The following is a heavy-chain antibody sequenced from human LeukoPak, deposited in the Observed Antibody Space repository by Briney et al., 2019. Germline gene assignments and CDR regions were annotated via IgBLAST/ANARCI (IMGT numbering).Heavy chain of an antibody. V-gene: IGHV1-2*02. J-gene: IGHJ5*02. CDR2: INPNSGGT. CDR1: GYTFTSYG. Sequence: GASVKVSCKASGYTFTSYGISWVRQAPGQGLEWMGWINPNSGGTNYAQKFQGRVTMTRDTSISTAYMELSRLRSDDTAVYYCARDSGVSSSWDNWFDPWGQGTLVTVSS. CDR3: ARDSGVSSSWDNWFDP. D-gene: IGHD6-13*01.